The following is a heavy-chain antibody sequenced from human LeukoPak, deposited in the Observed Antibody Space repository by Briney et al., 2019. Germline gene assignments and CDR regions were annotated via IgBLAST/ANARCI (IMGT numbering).Heavy chain of an antibody. CDR1: RFTFSHFG. CDR3: AKDAQRGFDYSNSLES. D-gene: IGHD4-11*01. CDR2: IWSDATNQ. V-gene: IGHV3-33*03. Sequence: PGKSLTLSCVASRFTFSHFGMHWVRQAPGKGLEWVAVIWSDATNQYYADSVKGRFTISRDNSRNTVFLQMINLRVEDTAVYFCAKDAQRGFDYSNSLESWGQGTLVTVSS. J-gene: IGHJ4*02.